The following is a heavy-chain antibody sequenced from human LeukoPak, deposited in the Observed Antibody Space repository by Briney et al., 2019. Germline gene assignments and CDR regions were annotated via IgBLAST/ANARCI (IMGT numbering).Heavy chain of an antibody. CDR3: ARDQFITIFGVAPFDY. CDR1: GYSISSGYY. V-gene: IGHV4-38-2*02. Sequence: SETLSLTCTVSGYSISSGYYWGWIRQPPGKGLEWIGRIYHSGSTNYNPSLKSRVTISVDTSKNQFSLKLSSVTAADTAVYYCARDQFITIFGVAPFDYWGQGTLVTVSS. D-gene: IGHD3-3*01. CDR2: IYHSGST. J-gene: IGHJ4*02.